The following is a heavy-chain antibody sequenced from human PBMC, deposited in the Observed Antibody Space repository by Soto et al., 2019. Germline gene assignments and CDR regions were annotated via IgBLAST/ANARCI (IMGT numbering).Heavy chain of an antibody. CDR2: IYHSGST. Sequence: SEPLSLTCTVSGGSISSGDYYWSWIRQPPGKGLEWIGYIYHSGSTYYNPSLKSRVTISVDRSKNQFSLKLSSVTAADTAVYYCARGNVVPLDYWGQGTLVTVSS. J-gene: IGHJ4*02. V-gene: IGHV4-30-2*01. CDR3: ARGNVVPLDY. CDR1: GGSISSGDYY. D-gene: IGHD2-21*01.